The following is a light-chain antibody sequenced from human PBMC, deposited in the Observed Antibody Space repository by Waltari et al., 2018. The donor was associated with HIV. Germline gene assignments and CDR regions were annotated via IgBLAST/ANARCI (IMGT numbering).Light chain of an antibody. J-gene: IGLJ3*02. V-gene: IGLV1-40*01. CDR2: GNI. CDR1: SSNIGAGYD. Sequence: QSVLTQPPSVSGAPGQRVTISCTGSSSNIGAGYDVLWFQQLPGTAPKLLIYGNINRPSGVPDRFSGSKSGTSASLAITGLQAEDEADYYCQSYDNSLRVFGGGTKLTVL. CDR3: QSYDNSLRV.